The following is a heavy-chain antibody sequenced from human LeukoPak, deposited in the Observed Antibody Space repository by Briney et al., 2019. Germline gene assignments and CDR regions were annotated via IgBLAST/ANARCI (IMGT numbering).Heavy chain of an antibody. V-gene: IGHV3-30*18. CDR2: ISSDGTKE. CDR3: AKEVAVADMFDY. Sequence: PGGSLRLSCAASGFTFSGYGMHWVRQAPGKGLEWVAVISSDGTKEYYADSVKGRFTISRDNSKNTLYLQMNSLRAEDTAVYFCAKEVAVADMFDYWGQGTLSPSRQ. D-gene: IGHD6-19*01. J-gene: IGHJ4*02. CDR1: GFTFSGYG.